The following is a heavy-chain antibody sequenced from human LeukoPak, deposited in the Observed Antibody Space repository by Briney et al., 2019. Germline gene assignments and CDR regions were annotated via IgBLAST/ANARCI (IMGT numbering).Heavy chain of an antibody. CDR1: GFTFDDYG. V-gene: IGHV3-20*01. J-gene: IGHJ6*02. CDR2: INWNGGST. CDR3: ARDGSGSYYLSYYGMDV. Sequence: GGSLRLSCAASGFTFDDYGMSWVRQAPGKGLEWGSGINWNGGSTGYADSVKGRFTISRDNAKNSLYLQMNSLRAEDTALYHCARDGSGSYYLSYYGMDVWGQGTTVTVSS. D-gene: IGHD3-10*01.